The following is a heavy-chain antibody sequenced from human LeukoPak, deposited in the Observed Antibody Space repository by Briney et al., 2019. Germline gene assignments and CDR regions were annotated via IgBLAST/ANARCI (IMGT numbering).Heavy chain of an antibody. CDR2: IYYSGST. J-gene: IGHJ5*02. CDR1: GGSISSYH. Sequence: SETLSLTCTVSGGSISSYHWSWIRQPPGKGLEWIGYIYYSGSTNYNLSLKSRVTISVDTSKNQFSLKLSSVTAADTAVYYCARARSSTSSFDPWGQGTLVTVSS. V-gene: IGHV4-59*01. CDR3: ARARSSTSSFDP. D-gene: IGHD2-2*01.